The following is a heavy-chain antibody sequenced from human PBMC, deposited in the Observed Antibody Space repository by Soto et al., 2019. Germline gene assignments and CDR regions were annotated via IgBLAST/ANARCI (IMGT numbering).Heavy chain of an antibody. J-gene: IGHJ4*02. Sequence: QVTLKESGPVLVKPTEPLTLTCTVSGFSLSNARMGVSWIRQPPGKALEWLAHIFSNDEKSYSTSLKSRLTISKDTSKSQVVLTMTNMDPVDTATYYCARIREGATSEWGQGTLVTVSS. D-gene: IGHD1-26*01. V-gene: IGHV2-26*01. CDR3: ARIREGATSE. CDR1: GFSLSNARMG. CDR2: IFSNDEK.